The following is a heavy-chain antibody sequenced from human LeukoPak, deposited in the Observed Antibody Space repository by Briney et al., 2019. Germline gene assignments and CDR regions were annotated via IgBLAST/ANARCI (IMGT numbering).Heavy chain of an antibody. J-gene: IGHJ4*02. CDR3: AKDTGDGVLDY. CDR1: GFTFGDYA. CDR2: ISYDGSNK. Sequence: GGSLRLSCTASGFTFGDYAMSWVRQAPGQGLEWVAVISYDGSNKYYADSVKGRFTISRDNSKNTLYLQMNSLRAEDTAVYYCAKDTGDGVLDYWGQGTLVTVSS. D-gene: IGHD7-27*01. V-gene: IGHV3-30*04.